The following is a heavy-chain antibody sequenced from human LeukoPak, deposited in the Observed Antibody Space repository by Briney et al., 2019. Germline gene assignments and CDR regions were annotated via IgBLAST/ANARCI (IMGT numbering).Heavy chain of an antibody. CDR1: GYTFTSYD. CDR2: MNPNSGDA. D-gene: IGHD3-9*01. CDR3: ARAGDILTGAPRYYYYYGMDV. Sequence: GASVKVSCKASGYTFTSYDINWVRQATGQGLEWMGWMNPNSGDAGYAQKFQGRVTMTRNTSIRTAYMELSSLRSEDKAVYYCARAGDILTGAPRYYYYYGMDVWGQGTTVTVSS. J-gene: IGHJ6*02. V-gene: IGHV1-8*01.